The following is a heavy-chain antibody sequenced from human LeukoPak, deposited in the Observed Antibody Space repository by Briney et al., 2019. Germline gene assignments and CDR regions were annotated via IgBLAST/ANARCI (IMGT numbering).Heavy chain of an antibody. Sequence: SETLSLTCTVSGDSTSSSDYYWDWIRQPPGKGLEWIGSIYFSGSTFYNPSLKSRVTISNDTSKNQFSLKLSSVTAADTAVYYCARIVGVTGYFDYWGQGTLVTVSS. V-gene: IGHV4-39*01. CDR3: ARIVGVTGYFDY. CDR2: IYFSGST. CDR1: GDSTSSSDYY. D-gene: IGHD1-26*01. J-gene: IGHJ4*02.